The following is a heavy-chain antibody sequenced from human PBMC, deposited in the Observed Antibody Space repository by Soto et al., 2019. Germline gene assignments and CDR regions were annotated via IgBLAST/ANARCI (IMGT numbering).Heavy chain of an antibody. J-gene: IGHJ4*02. D-gene: IGHD3-10*01. Sequence: SETLSLTCTVSGGSISSGGYYWSWIRQHPGKGLEWIGYIYYSGSTYYNPSLKSRVTISVDTSKNQFSLKLSSVTAADTAVYYCARGILLWFGEPHYFDYWGQGTLVTV. V-gene: IGHV4-31*03. CDR1: GGSISSGGYY. CDR2: IYYSGST. CDR3: ARGILLWFGEPHYFDY.